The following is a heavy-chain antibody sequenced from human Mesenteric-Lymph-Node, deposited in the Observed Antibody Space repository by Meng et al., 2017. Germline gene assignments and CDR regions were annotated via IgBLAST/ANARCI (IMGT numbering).Heavy chain of an antibody. CDR2: IYYSGST. Sequence: LPESGPGLANPSETLSIPCTVYGGSISSSSYYWGWIRQPPGKGLEWIGSIYYSGSTYYNPSLKSRVTISVDTSKNQFSLKLRSVTAAATAVYYCAREDYYDSTQTDYWGQGTLVTVPS. CDR1: GGSISSSSYY. CDR3: AREDYYDSTQTDY. V-gene: IGHV4-39*07. J-gene: IGHJ4*02. D-gene: IGHD3-22*01.